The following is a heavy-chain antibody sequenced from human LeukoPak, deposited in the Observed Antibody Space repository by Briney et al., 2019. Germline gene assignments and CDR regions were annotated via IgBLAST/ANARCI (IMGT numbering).Heavy chain of an antibody. J-gene: IGHJ4*02. CDR2: ISGGGEST. CDR1: ELTFSSHA. CDR3: AKGKYSSGGVPDY. D-gene: IGHD6-19*01. V-gene: IGHV3-23*01. Sequence: GGSLRLSCVASELTFSSHAMNWVRQAPGKGLEWVSSISGGGESTYYADSVKGRFTVSRDNSKNTLYLQINSLRGEDTAVYYCAKGKYSSGGVPDYWGQGTLVTVSS.